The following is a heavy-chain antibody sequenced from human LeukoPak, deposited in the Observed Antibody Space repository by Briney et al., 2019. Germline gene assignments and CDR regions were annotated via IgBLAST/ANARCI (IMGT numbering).Heavy chain of an antibody. CDR2: LSGSGGST. V-gene: IGHV3-23*01. D-gene: IGHD6-13*01. CDR1: GFTFSSYA. J-gene: IGHJ6*03. CDR3: AKDRQQLGDYYYYYMDV. Sequence: PGGSLRLSCAASGFTFSSYAMSWVRQAPGKGLEWVSALSGSGGSTYYADSVKGRFTISRDNSKNTLYLQMNSLRAEDTAVYYCAKDRQQLGDYYYYYMDVWGKGTTVTVSS.